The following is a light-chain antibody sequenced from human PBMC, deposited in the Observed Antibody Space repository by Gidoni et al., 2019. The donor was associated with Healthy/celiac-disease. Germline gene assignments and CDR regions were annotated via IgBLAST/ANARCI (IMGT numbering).Light chain of an antibody. CDR2: DSS. CDR1: HDISNF. CDR3: QQYDNLLT. V-gene: IGKV1-33*01. J-gene: IGKJ4*01. Sequence: DIQVPQSPSSLSASGGDRVTITRQARHDISNFENWYQQQPGKAPKLLIYDSSILETGVPSMFRGSGSGKFFTFTISSLHPEVTATYYCQQYDNLLTFGGGTKVEIK.